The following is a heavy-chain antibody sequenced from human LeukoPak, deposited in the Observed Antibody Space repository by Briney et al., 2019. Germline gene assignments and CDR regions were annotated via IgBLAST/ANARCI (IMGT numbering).Heavy chain of an antibody. V-gene: IGHV3-7*01. CDR1: GFTFSSYW. D-gene: IGHD2-2*01. CDR3: ARDRRDIVVVPAALGDAFDI. J-gene: IGHJ3*02. CDR2: IKQDGSEA. Sequence: GGSLRLSCAASGFTFSSYWMTWVRQAPGKGLEWVANIKQDGSEAYYVDSVKGRFTISRDNAKNTLYLQMNSLRAEDTAVYYCARDRRDIVVVPAALGDAFDIWGQGTMVTVSS.